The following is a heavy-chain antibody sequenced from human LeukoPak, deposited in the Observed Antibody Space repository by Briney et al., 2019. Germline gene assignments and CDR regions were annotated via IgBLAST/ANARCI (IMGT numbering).Heavy chain of an antibody. CDR2: IYSGGST. CDR1: GFTFSDYY. D-gene: IGHD3-22*01. Sequence: PGGSLRLSCSASGFTFSDYYMSWIRQAPGKGLEWVSVIYSGGSTYYADSVKGRFTISRDNSKNTLYLQMNSLRAEDTAVYYCARQNYYDSSGPFDYWGQGTLVTVSS. J-gene: IGHJ4*02. V-gene: IGHV3-53*01. CDR3: ARQNYYDSSGPFDY.